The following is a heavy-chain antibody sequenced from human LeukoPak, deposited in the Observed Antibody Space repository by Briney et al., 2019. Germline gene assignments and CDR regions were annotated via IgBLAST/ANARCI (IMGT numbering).Heavy chain of an antibody. D-gene: IGHD3-22*01. Sequence: QPGGSLRLSCAASGFTFTSYAMSWVRLAPGKGLEWVSTISGSGGSTYYADSVKGRFTISRDNSKNTLYLQMNSLRAEDTAVYYCAKDSGDYYDSNYYFDYWGQGTLVTVSS. J-gene: IGHJ4*02. CDR2: ISGSGGST. V-gene: IGHV3-23*01. CDR3: AKDSGDYYDSNYYFDY. CDR1: GFTFTSYA.